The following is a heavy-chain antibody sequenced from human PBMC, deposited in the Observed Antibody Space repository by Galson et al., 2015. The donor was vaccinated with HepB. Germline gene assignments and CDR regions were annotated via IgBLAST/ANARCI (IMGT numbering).Heavy chain of an antibody. CDR1: GFTFSNAW. J-gene: IGHJ4*02. Sequence: SLRLSCAASGFTFSNAWMSWVRQAPGKGLEWVGRIKSESDGGTTDYAAPVKGRFTISRVDSDNTLYLQMNSLKSEDTAVYYCTTDNVLLWLGELRVFDYWGQGTLFTVSS. V-gene: IGHV3-15*07. D-gene: IGHD3-10*01. CDR3: TTDNVLLWLGELRVFDY. CDR2: IKSESDGGTT.